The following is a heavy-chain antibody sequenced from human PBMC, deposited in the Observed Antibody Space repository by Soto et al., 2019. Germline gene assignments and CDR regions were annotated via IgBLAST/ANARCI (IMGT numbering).Heavy chain of an antibody. CDR1: AGTFPHFA. V-gene: IGHV1-69*13. D-gene: IGHD7-27*01. CDR2: IIPVLSTT. CDR3: ACNWGNSLRNWLAP. J-gene: IGHJ5*02. Sequence: RASVKVSCKASAGTFPHFALTWVRQAPGQGLEWMGGIIPVLSTTTYAQKFQGRISISADESTNTAYIELSSLTSEDTAVYYCACNWGNSLRNWLAPWGQGTLVTVSS.